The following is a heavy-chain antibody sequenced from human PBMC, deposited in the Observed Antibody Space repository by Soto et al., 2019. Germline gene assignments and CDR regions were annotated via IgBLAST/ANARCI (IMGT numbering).Heavy chain of an antibody. J-gene: IGHJ5*02. CDR2: ISAYNGNT. Sequence: ASVKVSCKASGYRFTDYYMHWVRQAPGQGLEWMGWISAYNGNTNYAQKLQGRVTMTTDTSTSTAYMELRSLRSDDTAVYYCARDPLAAAGSPPPWGQGTLVTVSS. CDR1: GYRFTDYY. D-gene: IGHD6-13*01. CDR3: ARDPLAAAGSPPP. V-gene: IGHV1-18*04.